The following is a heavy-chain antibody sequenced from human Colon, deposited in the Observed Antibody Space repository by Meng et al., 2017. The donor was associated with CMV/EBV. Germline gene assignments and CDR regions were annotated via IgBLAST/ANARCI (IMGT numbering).Heavy chain of an antibody. CDR1: GFAFSAYG. CDR2: ISHDGTHT. D-gene: IGHD2-21*01. CDR3: ARASCTTECYWEGRTDY. J-gene: IGHJ4*02. V-gene: IGHV3-74*01. Sequence: GESLKISCAASGFAFSAYGMHWFRQAPGKGLVWGSQISHDGTHTGDADSVKGRFSITRDNAKNTLYLQMDSPRDEDTAVYYCARASCTTECYWEGRTDYWGQGTLVTVSS.